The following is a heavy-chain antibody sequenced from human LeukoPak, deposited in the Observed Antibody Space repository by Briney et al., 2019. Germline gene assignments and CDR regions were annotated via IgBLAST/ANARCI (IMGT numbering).Heavy chain of an antibody. CDR2: ISSNGGST. V-gene: IGHV3-64D*09. Sequence: GGSLRLSCVASGFTFSSYAMHWVRQAPGKGLEYVSAISSNGGSTYYADSVKGRFTISRDNSKNTLYLQMSSLRAEDTAVYYCVKVRGYCSGGSCSNCFDPWGQGTLVTVSS. CDR1: GFTFSSYA. J-gene: IGHJ5*02. D-gene: IGHD2-15*01. CDR3: VKVRGYCSGGSCSNCFDP.